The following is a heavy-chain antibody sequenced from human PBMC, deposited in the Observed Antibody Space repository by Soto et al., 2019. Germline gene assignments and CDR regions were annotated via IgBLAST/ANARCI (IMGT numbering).Heavy chain of an antibody. CDR3: AADLYDSADVKALGVY. J-gene: IGHJ4*01. V-gene: IGHV1-58*01. CDR1: GFSFTGDA. CDR2: IVVGSNNT. Sequence: SVKLYSKTSGFSFTGDAGRWGRQTHGQRLEWIGWIVVGSNNTNYAQKFQERVTITRDMSTSTAYMELSSLRSEDTAVYYCAADLYDSADVKALGVYGGQGTLVTV. D-gene: IGHD3-22*01.